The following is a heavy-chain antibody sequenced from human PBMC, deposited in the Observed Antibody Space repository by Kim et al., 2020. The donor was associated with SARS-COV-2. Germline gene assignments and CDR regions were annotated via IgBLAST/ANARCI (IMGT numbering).Heavy chain of an antibody. Sequence: SETLSLTCTVSGGSISSYYWSWIRQPPGKGLEWIGYSSYGGNTNYSPSLKSRVTISVDTSKNHFFLKLIAMTAADTAASYCFGGYNFDYWCPGTLVAVS. CDR2: SSYGGNT. D-gene: IGHD1-20*01. V-gene: IGHV4-59*01. J-gene: IGHJ4*02. CDR3: FGGYNFDY. CDR1: GGSISSYY.